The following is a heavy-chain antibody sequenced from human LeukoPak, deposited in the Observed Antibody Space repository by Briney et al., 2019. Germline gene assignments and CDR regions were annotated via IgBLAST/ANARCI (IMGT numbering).Heavy chain of an antibody. Sequence: PETLSLTCTVSGGSISSYYWSWIRQSPGKGLEWIGNIYDSGSTNYNPSLKSRVTILIDTFKNQFSLKLSSVTAADTAVYYCARVGSGVLDYWGQGTLVTVSS. V-gene: IGHV4-59*01. D-gene: IGHD2-15*01. CDR3: ARVGSGVLDY. CDR2: IYDSGST. CDR1: GGSISSYY. J-gene: IGHJ4*02.